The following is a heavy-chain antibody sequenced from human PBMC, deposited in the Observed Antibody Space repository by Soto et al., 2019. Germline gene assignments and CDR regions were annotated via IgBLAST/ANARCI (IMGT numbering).Heavy chain of an antibody. D-gene: IGHD6-13*01. CDR2: IIPIFGTA. J-gene: IGHJ6*02. CDR1: GGTFSSYA. V-gene: IGHV1-69*01. CDR3: ARTRYSSSWYSTPYYYYGMDV. Sequence: QVQLVQSGAEVQKPGSSVKVSCKASGGTFSSYAISWVRQAPGQGLEWMGGIIPIFGTANYAQKFQARVTITADESTSTAYMELSSLRSEDTAVYYCARTRYSSSWYSTPYYYYGMDVWGQGTTVTVSS.